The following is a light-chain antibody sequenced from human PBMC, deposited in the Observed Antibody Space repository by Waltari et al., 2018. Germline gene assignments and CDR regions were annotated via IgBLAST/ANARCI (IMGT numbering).Light chain of an antibody. V-gene: IGLV2-14*03. J-gene: IGLJ2*01. CDR2: DVT. CDR3: SSFTSSTTGI. CDR1: SSDSGGYNY. Sequence: SALTQPDSVSGSPGQSITISCSGISSDSGGYNYVSWYQQHPGEAPKLNIYDVTHRPSGVSDRFSGSKSGSSASLTISGLQPEDEADYYCSSFTSSTTGIFGGGTKLTVL.